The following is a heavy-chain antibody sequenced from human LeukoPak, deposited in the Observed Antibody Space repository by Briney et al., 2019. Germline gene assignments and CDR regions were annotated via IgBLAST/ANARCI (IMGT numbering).Heavy chain of an antibody. V-gene: IGHV1-69*06. CDR2: IIPIFGTA. J-gene: IGHJ5*02. CDR3: ARWLVQRQTNWFDP. CDR1: GGTFSSYA. Sequence: GASVKVSCKASGGTFSSYAISWVRQAPGQGLEWMGGIIPIFGTANYAQKFQGRVTITADKSTSTAYMELSSLRSEDTAVYYCARWLVQRQTNWFDPWGQGTLVTVSS. D-gene: IGHD6-19*01.